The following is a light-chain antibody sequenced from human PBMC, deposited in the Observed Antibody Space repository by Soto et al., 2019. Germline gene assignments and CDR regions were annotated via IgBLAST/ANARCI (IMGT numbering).Light chain of an antibody. Sequence: DIVMTQSPLSLPVTPGEPASISCRSSQSLLESDGYNYLDWYLQKPGQSPQLLIRLASSRASGVPDRFSGSGSGTDFTLKISRVVAEDVGVYYCMQALQTPITFGPGTKVDI. CDR3: MQALQTPIT. CDR1: QSLLESDGYNY. V-gene: IGKV2-28*01. J-gene: IGKJ3*01. CDR2: LAS.